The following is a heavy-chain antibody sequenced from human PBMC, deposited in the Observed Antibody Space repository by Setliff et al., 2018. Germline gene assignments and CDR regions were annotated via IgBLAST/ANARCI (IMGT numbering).Heavy chain of an antibody. CDR3: ARDQWVRSPPLYFSYGMDV. Sequence: SETLSLTCTVSGGSISSSYYLSWIRQPAGKGLEWIGRVYTSGGTNYNPSLKSRVTISLDTSKNQLSLKLTSVTAADTAVYYCARDQWVRSPPLYFSYGMDVWGLGTTVTVSS. CDR2: VYTSGGT. J-gene: IGHJ6*02. D-gene: IGHD5-12*01. V-gene: IGHV4-4*07. CDR1: GGSISSSYY.